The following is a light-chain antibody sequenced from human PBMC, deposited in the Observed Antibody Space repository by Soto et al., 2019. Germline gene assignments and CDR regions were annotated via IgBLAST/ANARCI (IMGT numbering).Light chain of an antibody. CDR2: EVN. V-gene: IGLV2-14*01. CDR1: SSDVGAYKY. CDR3: SSYTSDFRRV. J-gene: IGLJ1*01. Sequence: QSVLTQPASVSGSPGQSITVSCTGTSSDVGAYKYVSWYQQHPGKAPKLMIYEVNNRPSGVSNRFSGSKSGNTASLTISGLQAEDEADYYCSSYTSDFRRVFGTGTKVTVL.